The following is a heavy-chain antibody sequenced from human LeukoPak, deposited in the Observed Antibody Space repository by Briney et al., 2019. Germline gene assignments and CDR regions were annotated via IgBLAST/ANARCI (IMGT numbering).Heavy chain of an antibody. V-gene: IGHV3-9*01. CDR3: AKDLLWFGENYYYGMDV. CDR1: GFSFNYNA. Sequence: GGSLRLSYAASGFSFNYNAMSWVRQAPGKGLEWVSGISWNSGSIGYADSVKGRFTISRDNAKNSLYLQMNSLRAEDTALYYCAKDLLWFGENYYYGMDVWGQGTTVTVSS. CDR2: ISWNSGSI. D-gene: IGHD3-10*01. J-gene: IGHJ6*02.